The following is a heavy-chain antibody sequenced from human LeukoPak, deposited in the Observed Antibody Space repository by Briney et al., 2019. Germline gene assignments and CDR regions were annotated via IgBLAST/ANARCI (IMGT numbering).Heavy chain of an antibody. V-gene: IGHV1-8*01. Sequence: ASVKVSCKASGYTVTNFDINWVRQATGQGLEWMGWMNLDSGNTGYAQKFRGRVTMTRNTSITTAYMEMSGLRSDDTAVYYCARATIAVAGRHFDYWGQGALVTVSS. CDR3: ARATIAVAGRHFDY. CDR2: MNLDSGNT. D-gene: IGHD6-19*01. J-gene: IGHJ4*02. CDR1: GYTVTNFD.